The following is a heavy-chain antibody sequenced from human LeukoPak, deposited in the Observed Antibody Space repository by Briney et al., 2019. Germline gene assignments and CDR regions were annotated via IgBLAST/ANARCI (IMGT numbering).Heavy chain of an antibody. CDR1: GFTFSTYA. J-gene: IGHJ3*02. CDR2: ISYDGTNQ. CDR3: ARDDPYSSGWYIVFDI. D-gene: IGHD6-19*01. V-gene: IGHV3-30-3*01. Sequence: QPGRSLRLSCAASGFTFSTYAMHWVRQAPGKGLEWVAIISYDGTNQYYADSVKGRFTISRDNSKNTLYLQMNSLRAEDTAVYYCARDDPYSSGWYIVFDIWGQGTMVTVSS.